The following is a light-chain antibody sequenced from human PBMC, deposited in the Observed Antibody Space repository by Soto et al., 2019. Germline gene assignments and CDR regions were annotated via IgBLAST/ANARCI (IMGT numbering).Light chain of an antibody. Sequence: ESVLTQSPATLSFSAWERSTLSCWASQSVGRSLAWYQQKPGQAPRLLIYGASSRPTGIPDRFSGSGSGTDFTLTISRLEPEDFAVYYCQQYGSSSTFGQGTRLEIK. CDR3: QQYGSSST. CDR1: QSVGRS. J-gene: IGKJ5*01. CDR2: GAS. V-gene: IGKV3-20*01.